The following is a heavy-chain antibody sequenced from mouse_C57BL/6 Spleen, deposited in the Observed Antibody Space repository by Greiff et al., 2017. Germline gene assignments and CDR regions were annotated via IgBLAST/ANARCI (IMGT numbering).Heavy chain of an antibody. J-gene: IGHJ3*01. V-gene: IGHV1-59*01. D-gene: IGHD3-3*01. Sequence: QVQLQQPGAELVRPGTSVKLSCKASGYTFTSYWMHWVKQRPGQGLEWIGVIDPSDSYTNYNQKFKGKATLTVDTSSSTAYMQLSSLTSGDAAVYYCAREGGLPWFAYWGQGTLVTVSA. CDR1: GYTFTSYW. CDR2: IDPSDSYT. CDR3: AREGGLPWFAY.